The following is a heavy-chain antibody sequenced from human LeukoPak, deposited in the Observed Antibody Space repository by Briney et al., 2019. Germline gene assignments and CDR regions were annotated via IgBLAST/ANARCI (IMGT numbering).Heavy chain of an antibody. Sequence: GESLKISCNGSGYXFTSYWICWVRQMPGKGLEWMGIIYPGDSDTRYSPSFQGHVTISADKSINTAYLQWSSLKASDTAMYYCARLIPDYYGSGSYYNKGMDVWGQGTTVTVSS. CDR2: IYPGDSDT. V-gene: IGHV5-51*01. J-gene: IGHJ6*02. CDR1: GYXFTSYW. CDR3: ARLIPDYYGSGSYYNKGMDV. D-gene: IGHD3-10*01.